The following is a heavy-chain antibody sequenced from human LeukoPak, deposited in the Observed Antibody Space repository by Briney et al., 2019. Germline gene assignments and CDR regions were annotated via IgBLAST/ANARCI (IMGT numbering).Heavy chain of an antibody. J-gene: IGHJ4*02. D-gene: IGHD3-22*01. Sequence: SETLSLTCTVSGGSISSYYWSWIRQPPGKGLEWIGYIYYSGSTNYNPSLKSRVTISVDTSKNQFSLKLSSVTAADTAVYYCARFTDEYYYDSSGYYFDYWAREPWSPSPQ. CDR3: ARFTDEYYYDSSGYYFDY. CDR1: GGSISSYY. V-gene: IGHV4-59*08. CDR2: IYYSGST.